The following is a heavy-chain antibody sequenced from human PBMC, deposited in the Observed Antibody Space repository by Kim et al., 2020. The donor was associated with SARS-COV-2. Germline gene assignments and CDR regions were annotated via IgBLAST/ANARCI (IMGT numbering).Heavy chain of an antibody. D-gene: IGHD2-15*01. J-gene: IGHJ6*02. CDR2: MNPNSGNT. V-gene: IGHV1-8*01. Sequence: ASVKVSCKASGYTFTSYDINWVRQATGQGLEWIGWMNPNSGNTGYAQKFQGRVTMTRNTSISTAYMELSSLRSEDTAVYYCARASTLYCSGGSCYPGYYYYGMDVWGQGTTVTVSS. CDR3: ARASTLYCSGGSCYPGYYYYGMDV. CDR1: GYTFTSYD.